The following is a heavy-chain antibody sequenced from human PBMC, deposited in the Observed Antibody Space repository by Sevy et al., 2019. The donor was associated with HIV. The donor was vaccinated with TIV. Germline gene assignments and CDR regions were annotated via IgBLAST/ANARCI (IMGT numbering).Heavy chain of an antibody. CDR2: INPNSGGT. D-gene: IGHD3-10*01. CDR3: ARKLKVRGVNNDAFDI. CDR1: GYTFTGYY. J-gene: IGHJ3*02. Sequence: ASVKVSCKASGYTFTGYYMHWVRQAPGQGLEWMGWINPNSGGTNYAQKFQGRVTMTRETSISTAYMGLSRLRSDDTAVYYCARKLKVRGVNNDAFDIWGQGTMVTVSS. V-gene: IGHV1-2*02.